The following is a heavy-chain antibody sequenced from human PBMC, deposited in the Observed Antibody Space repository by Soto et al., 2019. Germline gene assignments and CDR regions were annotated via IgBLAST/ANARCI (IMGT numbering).Heavy chain of an antibody. Sequence: QVQVVESGGGVVQPGTSLRLSCAASGFTFNNYGMHWVRQAPGKGLEWVAVIWYDASHKYYADSVKGRFTISRDNSNNTLYLQMRSLRGEDTAVYYCARDKTFGGTIGSAFDSWGQGTLVTVSS. CDR1: GFTFNNYG. J-gene: IGHJ4*02. D-gene: IGHD3-16*01. CDR2: IWYDASHK. V-gene: IGHV3-33*01. CDR3: ARDKTFGGTIGSAFDS.